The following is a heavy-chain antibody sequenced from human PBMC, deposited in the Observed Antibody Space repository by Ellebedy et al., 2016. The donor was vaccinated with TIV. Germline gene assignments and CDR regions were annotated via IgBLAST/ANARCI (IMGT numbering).Heavy chain of an antibody. CDR1: EFAFETDW. V-gene: IGHV3-7*01. D-gene: IGHD5-12*01. J-gene: IGHJ4*02. Sequence: GESLKISCAASEFAFETDWMTWVRQAPGKGLEWVANINQEGSDKSYVDSVKGRFTIFRDNAKSSLYLQMNSLRADDTALYYCASAARGSGAYESFWGQGTLVTVSS. CDR3: ASAARGSGAYESF. CDR2: INQEGSDK.